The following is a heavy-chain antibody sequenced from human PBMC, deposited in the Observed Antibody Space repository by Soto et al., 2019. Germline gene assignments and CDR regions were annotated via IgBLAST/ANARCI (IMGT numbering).Heavy chain of an antibody. CDR3: ARGWGRIFDY. Sequence: QVQLQQWGAGLLKPSEILSLTCAVYGGSFSGYYWSWIRQPPGKGLEWIGEINHSGSTNYNPSLKSRVTISADTSKNQFSLKLSSVTAADTAVYYCARGWGRIFDYWGQGTLVTVSS. CDR2: INHSGST. CDR1: GGSFSGYY. D-gene: IGHD7-27*01. V-gene: IGHV4-34*01. J-gene: IGHJ4*02.